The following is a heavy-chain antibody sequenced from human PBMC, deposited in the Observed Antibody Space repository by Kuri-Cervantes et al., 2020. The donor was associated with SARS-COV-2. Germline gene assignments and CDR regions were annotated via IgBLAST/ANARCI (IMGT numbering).Heavy chain of an antibody. D-gene: IGHD3-3*01. CDR2: VSGSGGNT. V-gene: IGHV3-23*01. J-gene: IGHJ3*02. CDR1: GFTFSSYA. CDR3: AKVTRRGYFPFDFDI. Sequence: GESLKISCAASGFTFSSYAMSWVRQAPGKGLEWVSDVSGSGGNTYYADSVKGRFTISRDNSKNTLYLQMSSLRAEDTAVYYCAKVTRRGYFPFDFDIWGQGTMVTVSS.